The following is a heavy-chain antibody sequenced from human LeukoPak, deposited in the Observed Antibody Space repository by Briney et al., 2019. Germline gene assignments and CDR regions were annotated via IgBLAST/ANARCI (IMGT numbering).Heavy chain of an antibody. CDR2: ISSSSSYI. D-gene: IGHD2-2*01. CDR1: GFIFSSYS. J-gene: IGHJ6*02. V-gene: IGHV3-21*01. Sequence: GSLRLSCAASGFIFSSYSMNWVRQALGKGLEWGSSISSSSSYIYYADSVKGRFTISRDNAKNSLYLQMNSLRAEDTAVYYCAREDADCSSSSCPHYYYGMDVWGQGTTVTVSS. CDR3: AREDADCSSSSCPHYYYGMDV.